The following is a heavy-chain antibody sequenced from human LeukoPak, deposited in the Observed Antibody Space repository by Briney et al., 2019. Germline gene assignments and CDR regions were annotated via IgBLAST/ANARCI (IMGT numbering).Heavy chain of an antibody. V-gene: IGHV4-59*01. CDR2: IYYSGST. D-gene: IGHD4-17*01. CDR3: ARGPYGDYVPGAFDI. CDR1: GGSISSYY. J-gene: IGHJ3*02. Sequence: PSETLSLTCTVSGGSISSYYWSWIRQPPGKGLEWIGYIYYSGSTNYNPSLKRRATISVDTSKNQFSLKLSSVTAADTAVYYCARGPYGDYVPGAFDIWGQGTMVTVSS.